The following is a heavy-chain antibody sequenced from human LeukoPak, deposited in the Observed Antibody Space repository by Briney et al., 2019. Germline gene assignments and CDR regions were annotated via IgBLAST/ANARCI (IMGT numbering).Heavy chain of an antibody. CDR2: IVVGSGNT. D-gene: IGHD3-10*01. V-gene: IGHV1-58*02. J-gene: IGHJ4*02. Sequence: SVKVSCKASGFTFTGSVMQWVRQARGHRLEWIGWIVVGSGNTNYAEKFQERVTITRDMSTSTAYMELSSLRSEDTAVYYCAADLRFGELALDYWGQGTLVTVSS. CDR1: GFTFTGSV. CDR3: AADLRFGELALDY.